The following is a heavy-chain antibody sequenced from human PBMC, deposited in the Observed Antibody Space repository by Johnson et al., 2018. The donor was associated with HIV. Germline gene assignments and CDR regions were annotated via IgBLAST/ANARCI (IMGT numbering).Heavy chain of an antibody. D-gene: IGHD3-10*01. Sequence: VQLVESGGGVVRPGGSLRLSCAASGFTFDDYGMSWVRQAPGMGLEWVSGINWHGGSTGYADSVKGRFTISRDNAKNSLYLQMNSLRAEDTALYYCARDLYYGSGSSVAFDIWGQGTMVTVSS. CDR3: ARDLYYGSGSSVAFDI. CDR1: GFTFDDYG. CDR2: INWHGGST. V-gene: IGHV3-20*04. J-gene: IGHJ3*02.